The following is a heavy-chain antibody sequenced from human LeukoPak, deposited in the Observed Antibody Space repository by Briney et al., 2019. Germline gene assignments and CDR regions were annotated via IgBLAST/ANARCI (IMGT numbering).Heavy chain of an antibody. Sequence: SGTLSLTCAVYGGSFSGYYWSWIRQPPGKGLEWIGEINHSGSTNYNPSLKSRVTISVGTSKNQFSLKLSSVTAADTAVYYCARGPGYAGAFDIWGQGTMVTVSS. D-gene: IGHD2-2*01. CDR3: ARGPGYAGAFDI. CDR2: INHSGST. V-gene: IGHV4-34*01. CDR1: GGSFSGYY. J-gene: IGHJ3*02.